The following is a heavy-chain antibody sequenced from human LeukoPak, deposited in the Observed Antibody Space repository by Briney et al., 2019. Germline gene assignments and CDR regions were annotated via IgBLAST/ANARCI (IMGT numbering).Heavy chain of an antibody. V-gene: IGHV4-61*02. CDR1: GGSISSGSYY. J-gene: IGHJ3*02. CDR2: IYTSGNT. CDR3: ARVWELSDAFDI. Sequence: SETLSLTCTVSGGSISSGSYYWSWIRQPAGKGLEWIGRIYTSGNTNYNPSLRSQVTISVDTSKNQFSLKLSSVTAADAAVYYCARVWELSDAFDIWGQGTMVTVSS. D-gene: IGHD1-26*01.